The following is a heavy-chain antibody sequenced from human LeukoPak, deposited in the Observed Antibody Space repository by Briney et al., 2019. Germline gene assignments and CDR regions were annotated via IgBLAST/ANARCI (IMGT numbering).Heavy chain of an antibody. D-gene: IGHD3-10*01. CDR2: IYYSGST. CDR1: GGSISSYY. Sequence: SETLSLTCTVSGGSISSYYWSWIRQPPGKGLEWIGYIYYSGSTNYNPSLKSRVTISVDTSKNQFSVKLSSVTAADTAVYYCASYGSGSYAFDIWGQGTMVTVSS. V-gene: IGHV4-59*08. J-gene: IGHJ3*02. CDR3: ASYGSGSYAFDI.